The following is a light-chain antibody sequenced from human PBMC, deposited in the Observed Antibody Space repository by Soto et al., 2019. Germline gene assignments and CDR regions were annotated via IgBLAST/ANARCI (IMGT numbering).Light chain of an antibody. Sequence: QSALTQPASVSGSPGQSITISCTGTSSDVGSYNLVSWYQQHPGKAPKLMLYEGSKRPSGVSNRFSGSKSGNTASLTISGVQAEDEADYYCCSYAGSSTVVFGGATKLTVL. CDR1: SSDVGSYNL. CDR2: EGS. CDR3: CSYAGSSTVV. J-gene: IGLJ2*01. V-gene: IGLV2-23*01.